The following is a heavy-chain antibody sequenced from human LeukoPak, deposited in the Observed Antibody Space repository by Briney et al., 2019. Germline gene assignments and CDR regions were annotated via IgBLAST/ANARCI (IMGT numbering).Heavy chain of an antibody. Sequence: GASVKVSCTASGYTFTSYGISWVRQAPGQGLEWMGWISAYNGNTNYAQKLQGRVTMTTDTSTSTAYMELRSLRSDDTAVYYRARDSDYGDYGFDPWGQGTLVTVSS. CDR1: GYTFTSYG. J-gene: IGHJ5*02. V-gene: IGHV1-18*01. CDR3: ARDSDYGDYGFDP. CDR2: ISAYNGNT. D-gene: IGHD4-17*01.